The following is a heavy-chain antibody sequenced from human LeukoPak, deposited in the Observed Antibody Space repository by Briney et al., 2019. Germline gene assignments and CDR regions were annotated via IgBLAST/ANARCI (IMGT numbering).Heavy chain of an antibody. D-gene: IGHD1-1*01. CDR1: GYTFTGYY. CDR2: INPNSGGT. V-gene: IGHV1-2*02. CDR3: ARDPSSLVNWNDNNWFDP. Sequence: GASVKVSCKASGYTFTGYYMHWVRQAPGQGLEWMGWINPNSGGTNYAQKFQGRVTMTRDTSISTAYMELSRLRSDDTAVYYCARDPSSLVNWNDNNWFDPWGQGTLVTVSS. J-gene: IGHJ5*02.